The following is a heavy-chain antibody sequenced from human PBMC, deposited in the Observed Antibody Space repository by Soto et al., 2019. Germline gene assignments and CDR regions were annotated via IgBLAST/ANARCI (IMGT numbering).Heavy chain of an antibody. CDR3: ARALTTVTYGYYYYGMDV. D-gene: IGHD4-17*01. CDR2: INPSGGST. V-gene: IGHV1-46*01. Sequence: GASVKVSCKASGYTFTSSYMHWVRQAHGQGLEWMGIINPSGGSTSYAQKFQGRVTMTRDTSTSTVYMELSSLRSEDTAVYYCARALTTVTYGYYYYGMDVWGQGTTVTVSS. J-gene: IGHJ6*02. CDR1: GYTFTSSY.